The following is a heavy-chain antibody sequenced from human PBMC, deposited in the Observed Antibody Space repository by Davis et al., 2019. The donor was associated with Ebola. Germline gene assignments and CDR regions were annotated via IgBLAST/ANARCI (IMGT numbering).Heavy chain of an antibody. J-gene: IGHJ4*02. CDR3: ARTHCSGGSCYLSY. Sequence: GESLKISCAASGFTGRSKYTRWVRQAPGKGLEWVSVIYNGGSTYYADSVKGRFTISRDNSKNTLYLQMNSLGVEDTAVYYCARTHCSGGSCYLSYWGQGTLVTVSS. V-gene: IGHV3-53*01. CDR2: IYNGGST. CDR1: GFTGRSKY. D-gene: IGHD2-15*01.